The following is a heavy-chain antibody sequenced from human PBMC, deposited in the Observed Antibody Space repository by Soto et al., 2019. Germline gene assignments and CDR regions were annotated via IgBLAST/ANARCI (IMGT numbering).Heavy chain of an antibody. CDR3: AKWVVGWYFGSYFDY. Sequence: GGSLRLSCAASGFTFSSYAMSWVRQAPGKGLEWVSAISGSGGSTYYADSVKGRFTISRDNSKNTLYLQMNSLRAEDTAVYYCAKWVVGWYFGSYFDYWGQGTLVTVSS. V-gene: IGHV3-23*01. J-gene: IGHJ4*02. D-gene: IGHD6-19*01. CDR2: ISGSGGST. CDR1: GFTFSSYA.